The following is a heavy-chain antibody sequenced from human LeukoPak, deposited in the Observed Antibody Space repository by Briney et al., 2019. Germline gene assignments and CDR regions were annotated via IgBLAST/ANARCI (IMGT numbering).Heavy chain of an antibody. D-gene: IGHD3-3*01. Sequence: GGSLRLSCAASGFMFNTYSMNWVRQAPGKGLEWVSYIKSSSDTIYYADSVKGRFTISRDNAKNSLYLQMNSLRDEDTAVYFCVRSLEFEYWGQGTLVTVSS. CDR2: IKSSSDTI. J-gene: IGHJ4*02. V-gene: IGHV3-48*02. CDR1: GFMFNTYS. CDR3: VRSLEFEY.